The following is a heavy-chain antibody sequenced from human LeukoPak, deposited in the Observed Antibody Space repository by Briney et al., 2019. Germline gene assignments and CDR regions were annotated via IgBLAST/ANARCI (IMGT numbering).Heavy chain of an antibody. CDR2: TYYSGST. CDR3: ARVYYSSSYDYWYFDL. Sequence: SETLSLTCTVSGGSISNYYWSWIRQPPGKGLEWIGYTYYSGSTNYNPSLKSRVTISVDTSKDQFSLKLSSVTAADTAVYYCARVYYSSSYDYWYFDLWGRGTPVTVSS. D-gene: IGHD6-13*01. J-gene: IGHJ2*01. CDR1: GGSISNYY. V-gene: IGHV4-59*01.